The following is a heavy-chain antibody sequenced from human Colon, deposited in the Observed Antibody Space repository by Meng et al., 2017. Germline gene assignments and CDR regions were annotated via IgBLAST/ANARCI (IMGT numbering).Heavy chain of an antibody. CDR2: INPHSGAT. CDR1: GYSFRGYY. J-gene: IGHJ4*02. CDR3: AKIHLGDSGLDY. D-gene: IGHD6-19*01. Sequence: VALAELGGEGERPGASGKVSCKASGYSFRGYYIHWVRQAPGQGLEWVGRINPHSGATNYAEKFQGRVTMTSDTSMSTAYMEVTRLTSDDTAVYYCAKIHLGDSGLDYWGQGTLVTASS. V-gene: IGHV1-2*06.